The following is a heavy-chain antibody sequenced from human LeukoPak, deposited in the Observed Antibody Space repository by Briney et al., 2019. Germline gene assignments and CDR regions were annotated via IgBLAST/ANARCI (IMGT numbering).Heavy chain of an antibody. CDR3: VREAYGSTGFDP. Sequence: SETLSLTCTVSGGSISSYYWSWIRQPPGKGLEWIGYIYSSGSAKYNPSLKSRVTISIDTSKNQFSLKLTSVTAADTAVYYCVREAYGSTGFDPWGQGTLVTVSS. CDR1: GGSISSYY. V-gene: IGHV4-59*01. D-gene: IGHD3-10*01. CDR2: IYSSGSA. J-gene: IGHJ5*02.